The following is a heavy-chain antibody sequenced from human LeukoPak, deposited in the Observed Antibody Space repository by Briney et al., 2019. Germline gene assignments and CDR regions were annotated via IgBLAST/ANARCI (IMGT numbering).Heavy chain of an antibody. CDR3: ARGALPHL. J-gene: IGHJ5*02. V-gene: IGHV3-74*01. CDR1: GFTFSSYW. Sequence: GGSLRLSCAASGFTFSSYWMHWVRQAPGKGVVWVSRINSDGSSTSYADSVKGRFTISRDNAKNTLYLQMNSLRAEDTAVYYCARGALPHLWGQGTLVTVSS. D-gene: IGHD1-26*01. CDR2: INSDGSST.